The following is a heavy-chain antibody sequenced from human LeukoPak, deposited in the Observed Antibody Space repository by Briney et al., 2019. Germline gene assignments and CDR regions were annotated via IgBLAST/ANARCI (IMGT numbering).Heavy chain of an antibody. Sequence: SETLSLTCAVYGGSFSGYYWSWIRQPPGKGPEWIGEINHSGSTNYNPSLKSRVTISVDTSKNQFSLKLSSVTAADTAVYYCARGRSHGWFDPWGQGTLVTVSS. CDR2: INHSGST. V-gene: IGHV4-34*01. CDR3: ARGRSHGWFDP. J-gene: IGHJ5*02. D-gene: IGHD5-18*01. CDR1: GGSFSGYY.